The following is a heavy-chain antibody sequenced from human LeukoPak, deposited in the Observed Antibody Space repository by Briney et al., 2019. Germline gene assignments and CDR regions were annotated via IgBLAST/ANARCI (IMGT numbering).Heavy chain of an antibody. J-gene: IGHJ5*02. CDR2: ISSSSSYI. CDR3: ASLTHYDFWSGPNWFDA. Sequence: GGSLRLSCAASGFTFSSYSMNWVRQAPGKGLEWVSSISSSSSYIYYADSVKGRFTISRDNAKNSLYLQMNSLRAEDTAVYYCASLTHYDFWSGPNWFDAWGQGTLVTVSS. V-gene: IGHV3-21*01. CDR1: GFTFSSYS. D-gene: IGHD3-3*01.